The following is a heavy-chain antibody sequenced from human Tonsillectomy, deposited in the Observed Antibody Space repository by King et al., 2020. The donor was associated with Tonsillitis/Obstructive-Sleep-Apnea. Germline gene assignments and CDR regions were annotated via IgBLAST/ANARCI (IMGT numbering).Heavy chain of an antibody. CDR1: GFIFSDDY. Sequence: VQLVESGGGLVKPGGSLRLSCVVSGFIFSDDYMSWIRQAPGKGLEWISYISSSGRTIYYADSVKGRFTISRDNAKNSLYLQMNSLRAEDTAGYYCARFRFGAAYPPKDYWGQGTLVTVSS. V-gene: IGHV3-11*01. J-gene: IGHJ4*02. D-gene: IGHD2-15*01. CDR3: ARFRFGAAYPPKDY. CDR2: ISSSGRTI.